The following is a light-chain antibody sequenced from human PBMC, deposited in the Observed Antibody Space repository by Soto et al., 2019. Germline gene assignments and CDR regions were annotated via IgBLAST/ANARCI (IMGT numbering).Light chain of an antibody. V-gene: IGKV3-15*01. Sequence: EIVMTQSPATLSVSPGERATLSCRASQSVRNYLAWYQQKPGQAPRLLICGASTRATGIPARFSGSGSGTEFSLTISSLQSEDFAVYYCQQYDTWTTTFGQGTKV. J-gene: IGKJ1*01. CDR1: QSVRNY. CDR2: GAS. CDR3: QQYDTWTTT.